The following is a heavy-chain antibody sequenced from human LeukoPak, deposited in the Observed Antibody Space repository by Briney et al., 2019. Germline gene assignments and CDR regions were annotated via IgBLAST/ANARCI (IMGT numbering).Heavy chain of an antibody. CDR3: ANGSHQDYFGSMTYLFDY. CDR2: ISHDGRNK. Sequence: GRSLRLSCAASGFTFSSYTIRWVRQAPGKGLEWVTLISHDGRNKNYADSVKGRLTISRDNSKKTLYLELNSLRPEDTAVYYCANGSHQDYFGSMTYLFDYWGQGILVTVSS. CDR1: GFTFSSYT. D-gene: IGHD3-10*01. J-gene: IGHJ4*02. V-gene: IGHV3-30*04.